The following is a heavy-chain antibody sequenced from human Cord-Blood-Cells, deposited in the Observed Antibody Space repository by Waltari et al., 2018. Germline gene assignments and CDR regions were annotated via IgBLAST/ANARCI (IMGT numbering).Heavy chain of an antibody. J-gene: IGHJ5*02. V-gene: IGHV1-69*06. Sequence: QVQLVQSGAAVKKPGSSVKVSCKASGGTFRSYAISWVRPAPGQGLEWMGGIIPIFGTANYAQKFQGRVTITADKSTSTAYMELSSLRSEDTAVYYCARPNCSGGSCYFNWFDPWGQGTLVTVSS. D-gene: IGHD2-15*01. CDR2: IIPIFGTA. CDR3: ARPNCSGGSCYFNWFDP. CDR1: GGTFRSYA.